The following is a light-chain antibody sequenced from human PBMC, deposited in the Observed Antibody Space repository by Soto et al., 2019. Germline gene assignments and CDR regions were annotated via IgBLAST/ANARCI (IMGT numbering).Light chain of an antibody. J-gene: IGKJ3*01. CDR1: QGIDKF. CDR2: AAS. V-gene: IGKV1-6*02. CDR3: LQKYFYPFT. Sequence: AIQLTQSPSSLSASVGDRVTITCRASQGIDKFLAWYQQKPGKAPKLLIYAASTLETGVPSRFSGNGSGTTFTLTSSSLQPEDFATYYCLQKYFYPFTFGPGTKVDIK.